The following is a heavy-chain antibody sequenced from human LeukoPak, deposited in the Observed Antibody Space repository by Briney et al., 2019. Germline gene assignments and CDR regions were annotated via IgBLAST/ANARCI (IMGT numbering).Heavy chain of an antibody. CDR2: IWYDGSNK. J-gene: IGHJ4*02. CDR1: GFTFSSYG. V-gene: IGHV3-33*01. Sequence: GRSLRLSCAASGFTFSSYGMHWVRQAPGKGLEWVAVIWYDGSNKYYADSVKGRFTTSRDNSKNTLYLQMNSLRAEDTAVYYCARDPHLGYCSSTSCYGIFDYWGQGTLVTVSS. CDR3: ARDPHLGYCSSTSCYGIFDY. D-gene: IGHD2-2*01.